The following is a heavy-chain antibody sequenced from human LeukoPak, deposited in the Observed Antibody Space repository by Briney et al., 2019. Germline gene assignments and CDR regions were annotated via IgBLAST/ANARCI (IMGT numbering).Heavy chain of an antibody. V-gene: IGHV4-38-2*02. Sequence: SETLSLTCTVSGYSISSGYYWGWIRQPPGKWLEWIGSIYHSGRTYYNPSLKSRVTISLDTSKNQFSLKLSSVTAADTAVYYCARSSSGYLRYYFDYWGQGTLVTVSS. CDR2: IYHSGRT. J-gene: IGHJ4*02. CDR1: GYSISSGYY. CDR3: ARSSSGYLRYYFDY. D-gene: IGHD3-22*01.